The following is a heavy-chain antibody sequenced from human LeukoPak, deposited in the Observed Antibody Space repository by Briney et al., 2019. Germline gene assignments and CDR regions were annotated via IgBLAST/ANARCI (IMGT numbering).Heavy chain of an antibody. CDR1: GFTFSTYA. D-gene: IGHD3-3*01. CDR2: ISGGGDST. CDR3: AKGGVNFWSGYCFDN. J-gene: IGHJ4*02. Sequence: GGSLRLSCVASGFTFSTYAMSWVRQAPGKGLEWVSAISGGGDSTYSAGSVQGRFTISRDNSENTLYLQMNSLRAEDTAAYYCAKGGVNFWSGYCFDNWGQGTLVTVSS. V-gene: IGHV3-23*01.